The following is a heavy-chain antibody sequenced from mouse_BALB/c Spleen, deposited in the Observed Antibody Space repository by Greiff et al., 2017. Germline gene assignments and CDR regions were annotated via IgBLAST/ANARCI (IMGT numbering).Heavy chain of an antibody. V-gene: IGHV1-7*01. J-gene: IGHJ2*01. Sequence: QVQLQQSGAELAKPGASVKMSCKASGYTFTSYWMHWVKQRPGQGLEWIGYINPSTGYTEYNQKFKDKATLTADKSSSTAYMQLSSLTSEDSAVYYCARGNWVFAYWGQGTTLTVSS. CDR3: ARGNWVFAY. CDR2: INPSTGYT. CDR1: GYTFTSYW. D-gene: IGHD4-1*01.